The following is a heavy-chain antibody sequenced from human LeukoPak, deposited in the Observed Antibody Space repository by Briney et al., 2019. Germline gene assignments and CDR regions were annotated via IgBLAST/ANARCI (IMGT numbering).Heavy chain of an antibody. CDR2: ISGSGSST. Sequence: GGSLRLSCAASGFTFSNYAMTWVRQAPGKGLEWVSGISGSGSSTYYADSVKGRFTLSRDYPKNTLYLQMNSLRAEDTAVYFCARDSSNGDYEYWGQGTLVTVSS. D-gene: IGHD4-17*01. CDR1: GFTFSNYA. J-gene: IGHJ4*02. CDR3: ARDSSNGDYEY. V-gene: IGHV3-23*01.